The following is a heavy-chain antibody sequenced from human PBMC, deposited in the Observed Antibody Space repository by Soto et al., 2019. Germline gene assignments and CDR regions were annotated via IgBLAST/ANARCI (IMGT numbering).Heavy chain of an antibody. D-gene: IGHD3-3*01. J-gene: IGHJ4*02. V-gene: IGHV3-23*01. CDR2: ISGSGGST. Sequence: GGSLRLSCAASGFTFSSYAMSWVRQAPGKGLEWVSAISGSGGSTYYADSVKGRFTISRDNSKNTLYLQMNSLRAEDTAVYYCPKDFWSGGKVFDYWGQGTLVTVSS. CDR1: GFTFSSYA. CDR3: PKDFWSGGKVFDY.